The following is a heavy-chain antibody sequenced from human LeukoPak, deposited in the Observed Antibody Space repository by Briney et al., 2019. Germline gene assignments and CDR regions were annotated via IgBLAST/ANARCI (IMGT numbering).Heavy chain of an antibody. CDR1: GGSISSCTYS. CDR3: ATTTIRLGY. V-gene: IGHV4-39*07. CDR2: FSCSGST. D-gene: IGHD1-26*01. Sequence: SETLSLTCSVSGGSISSCTYSWGWIRQPPGKGLEWIGSFSCSGSTYYNPSLKSRVTISVDTSNNQFSLKLSSVTAADTAVYYCATTTIRLGYWGQGTLVTVSS. J-gene: IGHJ4*02.